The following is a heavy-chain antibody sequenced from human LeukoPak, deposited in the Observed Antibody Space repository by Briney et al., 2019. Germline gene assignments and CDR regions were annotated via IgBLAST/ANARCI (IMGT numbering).Heavy chain of an antibody. CDR1: GYTFTTSG. Sequence: ASVTVSCKASGYTFTTSGISWVRQAPGQGLEWMGWISSYNGQTNYAQKVQGRVTMTIDTSTKTAYMELRSLGSDDTAVYYCAGVAGFYWNSDSFDYWGQGTQVTVSS. CDR3: AGVAGFYWNSDSFDY. J-gene: IGHJ4*02. CDR2: ISSYNGQT. D-gene: IGHD1-7*01. V-gene: IGHV1-18*01.